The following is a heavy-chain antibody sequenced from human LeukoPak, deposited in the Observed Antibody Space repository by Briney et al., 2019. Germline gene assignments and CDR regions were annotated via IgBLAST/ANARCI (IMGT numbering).Heavy chain of an antibody. V-gene: IGHV3-30*18. CDR1: GFTFSSYG. CDR3: AKDQHSSGWYFDS. Sequence: GGSLRLSCAASGFTFSSYGIGSVRQAPGKGLGWVAVISYDGSNKYYADSVKGRFTISRDNSKNTLYLQMNSLRAEDTAVYYCAKDQHSSGWYFDSWGQETLVTVSS. J-gene: IGHJ4*02. D-gene: IGHD6-19*01. CDR2: ISYDGSNK.